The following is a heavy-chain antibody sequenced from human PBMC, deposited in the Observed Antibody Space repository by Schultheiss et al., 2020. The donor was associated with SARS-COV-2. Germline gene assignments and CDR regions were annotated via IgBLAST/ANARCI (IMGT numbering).Heavy chain of an antibody. CDR2: ISPYNGNT. V-gene: IGHV1-18*01. Sequence: ASVKVSCKASGYTFTSYGISWVRQAPGQGLEWMGWISPYNGNTNYAQRLQGRVTMTTDTSTSTAYMELRSLRSDDTAVYYCARGFRLPINYPFDYWGQGTLVTVSS. D-gene: IGHD5-18*01. CDR1: GYTFTSYG. CDR3: ARGFRLPINYPFDY. J-gene: IGHJ4*02.